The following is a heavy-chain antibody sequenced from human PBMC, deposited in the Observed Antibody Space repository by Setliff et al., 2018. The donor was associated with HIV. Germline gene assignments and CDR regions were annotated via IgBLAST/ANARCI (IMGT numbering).Heavy chain of an antibody. CDR2: IYYSGST. D-gene: IGHD6-6*01. Sequence: SETLSLTCTVSGGSISSHYWSWIRQPPGKGLEWIGSIYYSGSTNYNPSLKSRVTISVDTSKNQFSLKLSSVTAADTAVYYCARDLVSIAARPTEFDYWGQGTLVTVSS. CDR1: GGSISSHY. V-gene: IGHV4-59*11. CDR3: ARDLVSIAARPTEFDY. J-gene: IGHJ4*02.